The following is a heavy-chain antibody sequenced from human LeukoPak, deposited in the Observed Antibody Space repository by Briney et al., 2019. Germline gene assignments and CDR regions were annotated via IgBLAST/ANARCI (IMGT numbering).Heavy chain of an antibody. D-gene: IGHD3-22*01. J-gene: IGHJ4*02. CDR3: ARDPNEDYYDSSGYSYY. V-gene: IGHV1-69*04. Sequence: ASVKVSCKASGGTFSSYAISWVRQAPGQGLEWMGRIIPILGIANYAQKFQGRVTITADKSTSTAYMELSSLRSEDTAVYYCARDPNEDYYDSSGYSYYWGQGTLVTVSS. CDR1: GGTFSSYA. CDR2: IIPILGIA.